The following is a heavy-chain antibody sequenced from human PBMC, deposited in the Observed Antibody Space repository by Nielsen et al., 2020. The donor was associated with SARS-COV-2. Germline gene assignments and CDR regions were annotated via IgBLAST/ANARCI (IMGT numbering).Heavy chain of an antibody. CDR1: GFTFSSYG. CDR2: ISYDGSNK. V-gene: IGHV3-30*18. CDR3: AKDHNGSKQWPPYYYGMDV. Sequence: SLKISCAASGFTFSSYGMHWVRQAPGKGLEWVAVISYDGSNKYYADSVKSRFTISRDNSKNTLYLQMNSLRAEDTAVYYCAKDHNGSKQWPPYYYGMDVWGQGTTVTVSS. J-gene: IGHJ6*02. D-gene: IGHD6-19*01.